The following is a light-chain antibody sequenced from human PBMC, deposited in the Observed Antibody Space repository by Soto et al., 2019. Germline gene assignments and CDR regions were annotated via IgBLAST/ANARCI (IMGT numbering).Light chain of an antibody. CDR2: EVS. Sequence: QSVLTQPASVSGSPGQSITISCTGTSSDVGSYNLVSWYQQHPGKAPKLMIYEVSKRPSWVSNRFSGSKSGNTASLTISGLQAEDEADYYCCSYAGSYVFGTGTKVTVL. CDR1: SSDVGSYNL. J-gene: IGLJ1*01. V-gene: IGLV2-23*02. CDR3: CSYAGSYV.